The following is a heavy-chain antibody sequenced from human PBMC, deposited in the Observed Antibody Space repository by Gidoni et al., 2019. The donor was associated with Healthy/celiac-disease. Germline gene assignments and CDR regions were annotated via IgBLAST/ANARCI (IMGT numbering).Heavy chain of an antibody. Sequence: EVQLVESGGGLVKPGGSLRLSCAASGFSFSTYSMNLVRQAPGKGLEWVSSISSSSSYIYYADSVKGRFTISRDNAKNSLYLQMNSLRAEDTAVYYCARDKDSSSWLFDYWGQGTLVTVSS. CDR3: ARDKDSSSWLFDY. J-gene: IGHJ4*02. CDR2: ISSSSSYI. V-gene: IGHV3-21*01. D-gene: IGHD6-13*01. CDR1: GFSFSTYS.